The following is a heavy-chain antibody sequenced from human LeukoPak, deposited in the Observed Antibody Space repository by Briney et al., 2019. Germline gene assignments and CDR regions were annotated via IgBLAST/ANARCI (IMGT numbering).Heavy chain of an antibody. V-gene: IGHV3-7*01. Sequence: GGSLRLSCAASGFTFSNYWMSWVRQAPGKGLEWVADIKQDGSDKNYVDSVKGRFTISRDNAKNSLYLQMNSLRAEDTAVYYCARDGVVSGRNFAYWGQGTLVTVSS. CDR2: IKQDGSDK. J-gene: IGHJ4*02. CDR1: GFTFSNYW. CDR3: ARDGVVSGRNFAY. D-gene: IGHD6-19*01.